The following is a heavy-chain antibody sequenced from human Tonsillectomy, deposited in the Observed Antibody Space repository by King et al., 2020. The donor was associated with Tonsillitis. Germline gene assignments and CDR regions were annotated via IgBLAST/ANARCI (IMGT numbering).Heavy chain of an antibody. D-gene: IGHD3-22*01. V-gene: IGHV3-74*01. CDR3: ATDLYYDSSY. CDR2: INSNGGIT. Sequence: EVQLVESGGGLVQPGGSLRLSCEASRFTFSSYWMHWVRQAPGKGLVWVSRINSNGGITNYADSVMGRFTISRDNAKNTLYLQMNSLRAEDTAVYYCATDLYYDSSYWGQGTLVTVSS. J-gene: IGHJ4*02. CDR1: RFTFSSYW.